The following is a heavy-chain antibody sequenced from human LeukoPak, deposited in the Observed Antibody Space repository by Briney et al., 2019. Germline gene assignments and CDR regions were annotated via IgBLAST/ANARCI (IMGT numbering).Heavy chain of an antibody. CDR1: GFTFSSYW. Sequence: PGGSLRLSCAASGFTFSSYWMSWVRQAPGKGLEWVSGISWNSGSIGYADSVKGRFTISRDNAKNSPYLQMNSLRAEDTALYYCAKDRGQWLVPLFDYWGQGTLVTVSS. CDR3: AKDRGQWLVPLFDY. V-gene: IGHV3-9*01. CDR2: ISWNSGSI. D-gene: IGHD6-19*01. J-gene: IGHJ4*02.